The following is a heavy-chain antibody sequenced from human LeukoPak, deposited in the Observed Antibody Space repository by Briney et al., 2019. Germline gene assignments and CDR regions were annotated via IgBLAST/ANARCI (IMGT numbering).Heavy chain of an antibody. CDR2: INHSGST. J-gene: IGHJ4*02. CDR1: GGSFSGYY. D-gene: IGHD3-22*01. V-gene: IGHV4-34*01. Sequence: PSETLSLTCAVYGGSFSGYYWSWIRQPPGKELEWIGEINHSGSTNYNPSLKSRVTISVDTSKNQFSLKLSSVTAADTAVYYCARGDPYYYDSSGYYYYFDYWGQGTLVTVSS. CDR3: ARGDPYYYDSSGYYYYFDY.